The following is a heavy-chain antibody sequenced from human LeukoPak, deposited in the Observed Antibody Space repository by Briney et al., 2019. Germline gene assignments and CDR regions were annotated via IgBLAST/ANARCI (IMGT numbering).Heavy chain of an antibody. J-gene: IGHJ4*02. D-gene: IGHD2-15*01. CDR1: GFTFDDNF. CDR3: AKNAAASFDY. V-gene: IGHV3-43*02. Sequence: PGGSLRLSCVASGFTFDDNFMHWVRQAPGKGLEWVSLISGDGGTTYYADSVKGRFAISRDNRKNSLYLQMNSLRTEDTALYYCAKNAAASFDYWGQGTLVTVSS. CDR2: ISGDGGTT.